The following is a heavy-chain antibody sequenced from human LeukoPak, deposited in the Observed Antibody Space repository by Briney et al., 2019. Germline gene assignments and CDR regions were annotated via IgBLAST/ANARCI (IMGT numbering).Heavy chain of an antibody. CDR1: GGSISSGGYY. J-gene: IGHJ4*02. Sequence: SETLSLTCTVSGGSISSGGYYWSWIRQPPGKGLEWIGEINHSGSTNYNPSLKSRVTISVDTSKNQFSLKLSSVTAADTAVYYCARSDYDFWSGYYTEWGQGTLVTVSS. CDR3: ARSDYDFWSGYYTE. V-gene: IGHV4-39*07. D-gene: IGHD3-3*01. CDR2: INHSGST.